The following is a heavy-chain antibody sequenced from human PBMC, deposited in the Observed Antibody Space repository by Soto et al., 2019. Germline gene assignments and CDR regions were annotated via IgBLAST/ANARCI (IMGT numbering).Heavy chain of an antibody. CDR3: ARVVVVIPPGYYYAMDV. Sequence: PGGSLRLSCAASGFTVSSNYMSWVRQAPGKGLEWVSVIYSGGSTYYADSVKGRFTISRDNSKNTLYLQMNSLRDEDTAVYYCARVVVVIPPGYYYAMDVWGQGTTVTVSS. CDR2: IYSGGST. J-gene: IGHJ6*02. V-gene: IGHV3-66*01. D-gene: IGHD3-22*01. CDR1: GFTVSSNY.